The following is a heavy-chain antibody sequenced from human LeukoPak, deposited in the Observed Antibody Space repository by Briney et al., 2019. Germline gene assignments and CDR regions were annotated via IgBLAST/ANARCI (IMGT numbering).Heavy chain of an antibody. Sequence: AGGSLSLPCAASGFTFTSYPMNWVRQAPGKGLEWVANIVSDGFKSYYADSVKGRFAISRDNSQQTIYLQMNSLRAEDTAVYYCAKDLFLFFGDTRGQGTLVTVSS. CDR1: GFTFTSYP. CDR2: IVSDGFKS. J-gene: IGHJ5*02. D-gene: IGHD3-10*01. CDR3: AKDLFLFFGDT. V-gene: IGHV3-23*01.